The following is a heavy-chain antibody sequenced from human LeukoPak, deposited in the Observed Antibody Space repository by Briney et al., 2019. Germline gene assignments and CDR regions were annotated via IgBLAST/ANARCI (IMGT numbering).Heavy chain of an antibody. D-gene: IGHD2-8*01. J-gene: IGHJ4*02. CDR2: INTNTGNP. CDR1: GYTFTSYA. CDR3: ARSARVLMVYSFDY. Sequence: VASVKVSCKASGYTFTSYAMNWVRQAPGQGLEWMGWINTNTGNPTYAQGFTGRFVFSLDTSVSTAYLQISSLKAEDTAVYYCARSARVLMVYSFDYWGQGTLVTVSS. V-gene: IGHV7-4-1*02.